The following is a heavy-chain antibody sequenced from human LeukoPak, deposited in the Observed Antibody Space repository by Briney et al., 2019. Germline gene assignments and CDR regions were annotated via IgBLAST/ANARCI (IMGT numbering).Heavy chain of an antibody. CDR3: ARRITMVRGVISDAFDI. CDR2: IYSGGST. V-gene: IGHV3-66*04. D-gene: IGHD3-10*01. J-gene: IGHJ3*02. CDR1: GFTVNSNY. Sequence: RGSLRLSCAASGFTVNSNYMRSVRQAQGEGLEWVSVIYSGGSTYYPVSVKGRFTISRDNSKITLYLQMNSLKAEDTAVYYCARRITMVRGVISDAFDIWGQGTMVTVSS.